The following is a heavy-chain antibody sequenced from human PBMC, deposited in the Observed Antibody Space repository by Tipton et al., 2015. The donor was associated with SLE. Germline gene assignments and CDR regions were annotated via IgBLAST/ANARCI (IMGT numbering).Heavy chain of an antibody. CDR1: AESVNDYY. CDR3: ARARDGHNPPLGY. CDR2: IYYGGTA. D-gene: IGHD5-24*01. J-gene: IGHJ4*02. Sequence: TLSLTCIVSAESVNDYYWSWIRQPPGKGLEWIGYIYYGGTAHSNPSLNSRVTISVDRSKNQVSLEMHSVTAADTAVYYCARARDGHNPPLGYWGQGTLVTVSS. V-gene: IGHV4-59*02.